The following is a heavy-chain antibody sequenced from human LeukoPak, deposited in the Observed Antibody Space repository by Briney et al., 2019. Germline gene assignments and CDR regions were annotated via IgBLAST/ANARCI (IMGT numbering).Heavy chain of an antibody. CDR1: LFIFSKFA. CDR3: TFEIGRSQGAFDI. J-gene: IGHJ3*02. D-gene: IGHD1-26*01. Sequence: GGSLRLSCAASLFIFSKFAMHWVRQTPGKGLEWVAAIWNDGSDENYADSVKGRFTISSDNSKNTLYLQMNSLRAEDTAIYYCTFEIGRSQGAFDIWGQGTVISVSS. CDR2: IWNDGSDE. V-gene: IGHV3-33*01.